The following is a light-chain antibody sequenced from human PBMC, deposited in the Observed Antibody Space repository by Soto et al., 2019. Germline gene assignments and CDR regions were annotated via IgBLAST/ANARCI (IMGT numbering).Light chain of an antibody. V-gene: IGLV1-51*01. CDR2: DDN. CDR3: GSWDSSLSAYV. J-gene: IGLJ1*01. Sequence: VLTQPSSVSAAPGQKVTISCSGSSSNIGGNSVSWYQQLPGTAPKLLIYDDNKRPSGIPDRFSGSKSGTSATLGITGFQTGDEADYYCGSWDSSLSAYVFGTGTKVTVL. CDR1: SSNIGGNS.